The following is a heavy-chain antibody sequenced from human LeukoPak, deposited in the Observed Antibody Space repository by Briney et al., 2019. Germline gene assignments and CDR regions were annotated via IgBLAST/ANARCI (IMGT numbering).Heavy chain of an antibody. CDR3: TSSTVTPYYYYGMDV. CDR1: GFTFGDYA. CDR2: IRSKAYGGTT. Sequence: GGSLRLSCTASGFTFGDYAMSWFRQAPGKGLEWVGFIRSKAYGGTTEYAASVKGRFTISRDESKSIAYLQMNSLKTEDTAVYYCTSSTVTPYYYYGMDVWGQGTTVTVSS. V-gene: IGHV3-49*03. J-gene: IGHJ6*02. D-gene: IGHD4-17*01.